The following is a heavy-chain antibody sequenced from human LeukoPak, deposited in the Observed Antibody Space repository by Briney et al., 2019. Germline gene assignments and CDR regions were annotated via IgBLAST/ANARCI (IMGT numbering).Heavy chain of an antibody. D-gene: IGHD2-21*02. CDR1: GFTFSSYA. CDR3: AKDWTHSGDHDNFDY. Sequence: GGSLRLSCAASGFTFSSYAMSWVRQAPGKGLEWVSAISGSGGSTYYADSAKGRFTISRDNSKNTLYLQMNSLRAEDTAVYYCAKDWTHSGDHDNFDYWGQGTLVTVSS. CDR2: ISGSGGST. V-gene: IGHV3-23*01. J-gene: IGHJ4*02.